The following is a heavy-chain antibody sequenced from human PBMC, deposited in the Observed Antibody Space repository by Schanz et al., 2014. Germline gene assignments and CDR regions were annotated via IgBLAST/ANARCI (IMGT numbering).Heavy chain of an antibody. Sequence: KDFGYTFINYDINWVGLATGQGLEWMGWMNANSGNTGYAQKFQGRVTMTRSTSISTAYMELTSLRSEDTAVYYCASAVEWRRPASWGQGTIDTGSS. CDR1: GYTFINYD. J-gene: IGHJ3*01. D-gene: IGHD5-12*01. CDR3: ASAVEWRRPAS. V-gene: IGHV1-8*02. CDR2: MNANSGNT.